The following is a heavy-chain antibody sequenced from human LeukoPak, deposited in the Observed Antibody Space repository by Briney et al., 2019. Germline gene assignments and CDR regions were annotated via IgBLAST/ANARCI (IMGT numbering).Heavy chain of an antibody. Sequence: GGSLRLSCAGSGFTFSSYYMTWVRQPPGKGLEWVANIKPDGSEKYYMDSVKGRFTISRDNAKNSLYLQINSLRADDTAVYYCASGGYNWNRLDYWGQGTLVAVSS. V-gene: IGHV3-7*01. J-gene: IGHJ4*02. D-gene: IGHD1-20*01. CDR1: GFTFSSYY. CDR3: ASGGYNWNRLDY. CDR2: IKPDGSEK.